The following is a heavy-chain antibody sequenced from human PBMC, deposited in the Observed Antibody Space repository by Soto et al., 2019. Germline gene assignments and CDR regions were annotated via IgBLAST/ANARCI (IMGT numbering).Heavy chain of an antibody. CDR2: VYYGGT. J-gene: IGHJ4*02. D-gene: IGHD4-4*01. CDR1: GGSMSSNY. Sequence: PSETLSLTCTVSGGSMSSNYWSWIRQSPAKGLEWIGFVYYGGTNYNPSFEGRVTMSVDTPKKQFSLELSDVTAADTAVYYCVSYRGAFYFDHWGQGTLVTVSS. V-gene: IGHV4-59*01. CDR3: VSYRGAFYFDH.